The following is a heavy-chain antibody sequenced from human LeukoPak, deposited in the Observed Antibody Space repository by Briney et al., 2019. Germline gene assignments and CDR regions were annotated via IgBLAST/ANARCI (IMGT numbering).Heavy chain of an antibody. D-gene: IGHD3-10*01. CDR1: GFTFSSYG. Sequence: PGRSLRLSCAASGFTFSSYGMHWVRQAPGKGLEWVAVISYDGNNKYYVDSVKGRFTISRDNSKNTLYLQMNSLSTEDTAVYYCVKHYGSGSYYFLRGMDVWGQGTTVTVSS. CDR3: VKHYGSGSYYFLRGMDV. V-gene: IGHV3-30*18. CDR2: ISYDGNNK. J-gene: IGHJ6*02.